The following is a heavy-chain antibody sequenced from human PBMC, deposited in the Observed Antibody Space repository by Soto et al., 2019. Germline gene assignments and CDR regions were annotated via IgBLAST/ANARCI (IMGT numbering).Heavy chain of an antibody. V-gene: IGHV4-59*01. Sequence: QVQLQESGPGLVKPSETLSLTCTVSGDSLSSYYWSWIRQPPGKGLEWLGYIYYSGSTNYNPSLESRVTIFLDTSKNQVSLKVSSLTAADTAVYFCARERLEGRGQYSFYYYGLDVWGQGTTVTVSS. CDR3: ARERLEGRGQYSFYYYGLDV. CDR1: GDSLSSYY. J-gene: IGHJ6*02. CDR2: IYYSGST. D-gene: IGHD1-1*01.